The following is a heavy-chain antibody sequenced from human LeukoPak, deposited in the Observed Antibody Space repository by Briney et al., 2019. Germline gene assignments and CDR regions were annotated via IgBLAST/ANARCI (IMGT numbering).Heavy chain of an antibody. Sequence: GGSLRLSCAASGFTVSTNYMSWVRQAPGKGLEWVSVIYSGGSTYYADSVKGRFTISRDNSKNTLYLQMNSLRAEDTAVYYCATMPPGDGYRPDAFDIWGQGTMVTVSS. V-gene: IGHV3-53*01. D-gene: IGHD5-24*01. CDR3: ATMPPGDGYRPDAFDI. CDR2: IYSGGST. CDR1: GFTVSTNY. J-gene: IGHJ3*02.